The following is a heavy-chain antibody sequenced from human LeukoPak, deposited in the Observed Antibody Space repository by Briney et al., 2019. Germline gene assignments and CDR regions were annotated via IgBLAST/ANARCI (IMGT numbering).Heavy chain of an antibody. V-gene: IGHV1-24*01. CDR2: FDPEDGET. CDR1: GYTLTELS. CDR3: ATGALWFGELLSRNWFDP. D-gene: IGHD3-10*01. J-gene: IGHJ5*02. Sequence: ASVKVSCKVSGYTLTELSMHWVRQAPGKGLEWMGGFDPEDGETIYAQKFQGRVTMTEDTSTDTAYMELSSLRSEDTAVYYCATGALWFGELLSRNWFDPWGQGTLVTVSS.